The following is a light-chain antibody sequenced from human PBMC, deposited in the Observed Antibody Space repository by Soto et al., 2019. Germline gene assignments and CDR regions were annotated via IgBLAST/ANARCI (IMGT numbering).Light chain of an antibody. CDR1: SSDVGACNY. Sequence: QSALTQPASVSGSPGQSITISCTGTSSDVGACNYVSWYQQHPGKVPKLIIYDVINRPSGVSSRFSGSKSVNTASLTISGLQAEDEADYYCTSYTSSVTLVFGGGTKLTVL. V-gene: IGLV2-14*01. CDR2: DVI. J-gene: IGLJ3*02. CDR3: TSYTSSVTLV.